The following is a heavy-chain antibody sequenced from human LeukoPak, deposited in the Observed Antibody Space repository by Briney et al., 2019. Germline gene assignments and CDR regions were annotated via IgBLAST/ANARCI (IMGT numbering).Heavy chain of an antibody. CDR1: GFTVSSNY. J-gene: IGHJ4*02. V-gene: IGHV3-66*01. D-gene: IGHD3-22*01. CDR3: ARETYYYDSSGYFDY. Sequence: PGGPLRLSCAASGFTVSSNYMSWVRQAPGKGLEWVSVIYSGGSTYYADSVKGRFTISRDNSKNTLYLQMNSLRAEDTAVYYCARETYYYDSSGYFDYWGQGTLVNVSS. CDR2: IYSGGST.